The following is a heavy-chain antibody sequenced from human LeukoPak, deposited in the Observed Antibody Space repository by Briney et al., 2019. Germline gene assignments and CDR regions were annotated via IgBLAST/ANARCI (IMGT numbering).Heavy chain of an antibody. V-gene: IGHV3-7*01. J-gene: IGHJ4*02. CDR3: ARDVYSGSYYATRFGY. CDR2: INQDGSAQ. D-gene: IGHD1-26*01. CDR1: GFSFSNVW. Sequence: GGSLRLSCAASGFSFSNVWMSWVRQAPGKGLEWVANINQDGSAQYYVDSVKGRFTITKDNAKNSLYLQMNSLRAEDTAVYYCARDVYSGSYYATRFGYWGQGTLVTVSS.